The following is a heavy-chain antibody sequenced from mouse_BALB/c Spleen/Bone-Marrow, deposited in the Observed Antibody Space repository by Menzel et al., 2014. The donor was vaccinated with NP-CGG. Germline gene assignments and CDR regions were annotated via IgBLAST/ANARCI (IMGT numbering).Heavy chain of an antibody. CDR3: ARHQRGSSFYYFDY. CDR1: GFTFSSYY. J-gene: IGHJ2*01. D-gene: IGHD1-1*01. V-gene: IGHV5-6-2*01. Sequence: EVKLMESGGGLVKLGGSLKLSCAASGFTFSSYYMSWVRQTPEKRLELVAAINSNGGLTYYPDTVKGRFTISRDNAKSILYLQMSSLKSDDTALYYCARHQRGSSFYYFDYWGQGTTLTVTS. CDR2: INSNGGLT.